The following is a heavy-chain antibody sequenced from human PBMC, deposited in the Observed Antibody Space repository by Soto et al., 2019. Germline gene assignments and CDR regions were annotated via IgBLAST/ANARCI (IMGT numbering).Heavy chain of an antibody. J-gene: IGHJ5*02. Sequence: QLQLQESGSGLVKPSQTLSLTCAVSGGSISSGGYSWSWTRQPPGKGLEWFGYIYHSGSTNYNPSHKSRVTHAVDRSKNQYYLKLNSVCAADTAVYYCARVPDRWGQGNQVTVSS. V-gene: IGHV4-30-2*01. CDR1: GGSISSGGYS. CDR3: ARVPDR. D-gene: IGHD2-2*01. CDR2: IYHSGST.